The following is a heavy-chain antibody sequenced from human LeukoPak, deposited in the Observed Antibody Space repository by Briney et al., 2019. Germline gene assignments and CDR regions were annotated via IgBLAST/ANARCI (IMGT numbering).Heavy chain of an antibody. CDR2: IYYSGST. V-gene: IGHV4-59*01. J-gene: IGHJ4*02. D-gene: IGHD6-6*01. Sequence: SEALSLTCTVSGGSISSYYWSWIRQPPGKGLEWIGYIYYSGSTNYNPSLKSRVTISVDTSKNQFSLKLSSVTVADTAVYYCASYEYSSSSVVYWGQGTLVTVSS. CDR1: GGSISSYY. CDR3: ASYEYSSSSVVY.